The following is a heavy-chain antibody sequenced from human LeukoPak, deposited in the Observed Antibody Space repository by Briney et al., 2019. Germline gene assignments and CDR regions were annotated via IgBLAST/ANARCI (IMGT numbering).Heavy chain of an antibody. Sequence: GGSLRLSCAASGFTVSSNYMSWVRQAPGKGLEWVSAISGSGGSTYYADSVKGRFTISRDNSKNTLYLQMNSLRAEDTAVYYCAKVPGYSSSWFLFDYWGQGTLVTVSS. D-gene: IGHD6-13*01. CDR3: AKVPGYSSSWFLFDY. CDR2: ISGSGGST. V-gene: IGHV3-23*01. J-gene: IGHJ4*02. CDR1: GFTVSSNY.